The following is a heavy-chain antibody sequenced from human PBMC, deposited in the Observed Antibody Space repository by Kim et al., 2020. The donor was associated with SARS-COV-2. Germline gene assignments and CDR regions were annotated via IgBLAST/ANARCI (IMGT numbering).Heavy chain of an antibody. Sequence: GESLKISCKGSGYSFTSYWIGWVRQMPGKGLEWMGIIYPGDSDTRYSPSFQGQVTISADKSISTAYLQWSSLKASDTAMYYCARTPYCSSTSCPSVDYWGQGTLVTVSS. J-gene: IGHJ4*02. CDR1: GYSFTSYW. D-gene: IGHD2-2*01. CDR3: ARTPYCSSTSCPSVDY. CDR2: IYPGDSDT. V-gene: IGHV5-51*01.